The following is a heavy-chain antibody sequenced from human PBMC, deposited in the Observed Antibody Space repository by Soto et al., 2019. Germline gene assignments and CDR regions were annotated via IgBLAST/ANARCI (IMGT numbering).Heavy chain of an antibody. CDR1: GYSFTSYW. Sequence: PGESLKISCKGSGYSFTSYWIGWVRQMPGKGLEWMGIVYPGDSDARYSPPLQGQVTISVDKSINTAYLRWNTLKASDTAMYYCARQYSGYDYYFDSWGQGTLVTVSS. D-gene: IGHD5-12*01. CDR3: ARQYSGYDYYFDS. CDR2: VYPGDSDA. V-gene: IGHV5-51*01. J-gene: IGHJ4*02.